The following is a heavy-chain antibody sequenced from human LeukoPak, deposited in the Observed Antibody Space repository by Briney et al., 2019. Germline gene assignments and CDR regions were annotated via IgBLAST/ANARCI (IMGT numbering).Heavy chain of an antibody. Sequence: PGGSLRLSCAASGFTFSSYAMSWVRQAPGKGLEWVSAISGSGGSTYCADSVKGRFTISRDNSKHTLYLQMNSLRVEDTAAYYCAKVWGVVAARVFHFDYWGQGTLVTVSS. CDR2: ISGSGGST. D-gene: IGHD2-15*01. J-gene: IGHJ4*02. V-gene: IGHV3-23*01. CDR1: GFTFSSYA. CDR3: AKVWGVVAARVFHFDY.